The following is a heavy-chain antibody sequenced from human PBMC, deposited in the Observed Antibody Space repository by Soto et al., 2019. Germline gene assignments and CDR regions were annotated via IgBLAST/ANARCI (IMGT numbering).Heavy chain of an antibody. CDR3: ARDLVGIRYFDL. CDR2: ISSSSSYI. Sequence: EVQLVESGGGLVKPGGSLRLSCAASGFTFSSYSMNWVRQAPGKGLEWVSSISSSSSYIYYADSVKGRFTISRDNAKNSLYLQMNSLRAEGTAVYYCARDLVGIRYFDLWGRGTLVTVSS. CDR1: GFTFSSYS. V-gene: IGHV3-21*01. D-gene: IGHD2-2*01. J-gene: IGHJ2*01.